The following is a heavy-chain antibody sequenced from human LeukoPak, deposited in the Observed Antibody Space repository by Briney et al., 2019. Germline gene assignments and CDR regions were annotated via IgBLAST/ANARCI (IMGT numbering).Heavy chain of an antibody. CDR1: GFTFSSYS. CDR2: ISSSSSYI. J-gene: IGHJ4*02. Sequence: GGSLRLSCAASGFTFSSYSMNWVRQAPGKGLEWVSSISSSSSYIYYADSVKGRFTISRDNAKNSLYLQMSSLRAEDTAVYYCASRSLGSYFSLVDYWGQGTLVTVSS. D-gene: IGHD1-26*01. CDR3: ASRSLGSYFSLVDY. V-gene: IGHV3-21*01.